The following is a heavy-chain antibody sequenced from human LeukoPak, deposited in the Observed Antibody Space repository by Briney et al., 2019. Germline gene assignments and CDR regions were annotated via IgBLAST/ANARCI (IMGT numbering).Heavy chain of an antibody. J-gene: IGHJ4*02. Sequence: PGGSLRLSCAASGFTFSSYWMHWVRQAPEKGLVWVSRINSDGSSTSYADSVKGRFTISRDNAKNTLYLQMNSLRAEDTAVYYCARVEYYYDSSGYSRVFDYWGQGTLVTVSS. V-gene: IGHV3-74*01. CDR3: ARVEYYYDSSGYSRVFDY. CDR1: GFTFSSYW. D-gene: IGHD3-22*01. CDR2: INSDGSST.